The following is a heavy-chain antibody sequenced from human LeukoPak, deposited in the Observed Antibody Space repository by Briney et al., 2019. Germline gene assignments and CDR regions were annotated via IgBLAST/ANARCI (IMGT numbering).Heavy chain of an antibody. CDR2: ISYDGSNK. CDR1: GLTFSSYG. V-gene: IGHV3-30*18. D-gene: IGHD5-12*01. J-gene: IGHJ4*02. Sequence: GGSLRLSCAASGLTFSSYGMHWVRQAPGKGLEWVAVISYDGSNKYYADSVKGRFTISRDNSKNTLYLQMNSLRAEDTAVYYCAKDRRWLRHYFDYWGQGTLVTVSS. CDR3: AKDRRWLRHYFDY.